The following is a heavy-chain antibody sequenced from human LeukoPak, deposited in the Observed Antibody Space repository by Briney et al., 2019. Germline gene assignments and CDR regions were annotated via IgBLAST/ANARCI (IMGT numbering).Heavy chain of an antibody. J-gene: IGHJ4*02. CDR3: ARDYYDSSGYCLFDY. Sequence: ASVKVSCKASGYTFTSYGISWVRQAPGQGLEWMGWISAYNGNTNYAQKLQGRVTMTTDTSTSTAYMELRSLRSDDTAVYYCARDYYDSSGYCLFDYWGQGTLVTVSS. CDR1: GYTFTSYG. V-gene: IGHV1-18*01. CDR2: ISAYNGNT. D-gene: IGHD3-22*01.